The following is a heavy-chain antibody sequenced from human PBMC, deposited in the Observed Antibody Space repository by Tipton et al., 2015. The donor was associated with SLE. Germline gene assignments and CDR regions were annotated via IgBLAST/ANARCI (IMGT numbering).Heavy chain of an antibody. CDR2: IYTSGST. V-gene: IGHV4-61*02. Sequence: TLSLTCTVSGGSISSGSYYWSWIRQPAGKGPEWIGRIYTSGSTYYNPSLKSRVTISVDTSKNQFSLKLSSVTAADTAVYYCARAPSDDFWSGYSMRGFDPWGQGTLVTVSS. D-gene: IGHD3-3*01. J-gene: IGHJ5*02. CDR1: GGSISSGSYY. CDR3: ARAPSDDFWSGYSMRGFDP.